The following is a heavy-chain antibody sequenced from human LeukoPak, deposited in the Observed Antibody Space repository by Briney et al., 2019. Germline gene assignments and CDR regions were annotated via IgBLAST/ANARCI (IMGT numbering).Heavy chain of an antibody. D-gene: IGHD5-24*01. J-gene: IGHJ4*02. CDR1: GYTFTSYA. CDR3: AREPYGDGFAHFYY. CDR2: ITPSGGT. V-gene: IGHV1-2*02. Sequence: ASVKVSCKASGYTFTSYAMHRVRQAPGQGLEWMGWITPSGGTNYPQKFQGRVAITWDTSITTAYMDLSRLTSDDTAVYYCAREPYGDGFAHFYYWGQGGPVTVSS.